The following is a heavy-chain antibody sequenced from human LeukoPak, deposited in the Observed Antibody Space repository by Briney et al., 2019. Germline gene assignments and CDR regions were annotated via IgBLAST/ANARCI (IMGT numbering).Heavy chain of an antibody. CDR2: ISGSGGST. J-gene: IGHJ4*02. V-gene: IGHV3-23*01. CDR1: GFTFSSYA. Sequence: GGSLRLSCAASGFTFSSYAMSWVRQAPGKGLEWVSAISGSGGSTYYADSVKGRFTISRDNSKNTLYLQMSSLRAEDTAVYYCAKGTYGRLESGYFDYWGQGTLVTVSS. CDR3: AKGTYGRLESGYFDY. D-gene: IGHD1-1*01.